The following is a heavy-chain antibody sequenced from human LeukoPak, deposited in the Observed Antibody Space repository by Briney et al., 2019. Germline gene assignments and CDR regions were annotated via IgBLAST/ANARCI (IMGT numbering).Heavy chain of an antibody. CDR3: ATVGAHNWFDP. V-gene: IGHV1-24*01. CDR1: GYTLTELS. J-gene: IGHJ5*02. Sequence: ASVKVSCKVSGYTLTELSMHWVRQAPGKGLEWMGGFDPEDGETIYAQKFQGRVTMTKDTSTDTAYMELSSLRSEDTAVYYCATVGAHNWFDPWGQGTLVTVSS. CDR2: FDPEDGET. D-gene: IGHD1-26*01.